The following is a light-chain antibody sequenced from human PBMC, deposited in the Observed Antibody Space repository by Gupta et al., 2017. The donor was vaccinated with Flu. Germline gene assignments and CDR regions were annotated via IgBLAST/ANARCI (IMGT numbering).Light chain of an antibody. CDR3: GTWDSRLSAAV. Sequence: SSNIGNNYVSWYQQLPGTTPKLLIYDNNKRPSRIPDRFSGSKSGTSATLGITGLQTGDEADYYCGTWDSRLSAAVFGGGTQLTVL. CDR2: DNN. V-gene: IGLV1-51*01. CDR1: SSNIGNNY. J-gene: IGLJ7*01.